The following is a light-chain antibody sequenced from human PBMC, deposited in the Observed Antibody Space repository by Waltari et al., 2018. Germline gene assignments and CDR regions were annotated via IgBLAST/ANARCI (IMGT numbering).Light chain of an antibody. CDR2: WAS. CDR3: QQYYSSPYT. J-gene: IGKJ2*01. CDR1: PTVLYNSNNRNY. Sequence: DFVMTQSPASLALSLGERATIHCKTSPTVLYNSNNRNYLPWYQQKPGQPPKLLFYWASTRESAVPDRFSASGSGTDFTLTISRLQPEDVAIYYCQQYYSSPYTFGQGTRLEIK. V-gene: IGKV4-1*01.